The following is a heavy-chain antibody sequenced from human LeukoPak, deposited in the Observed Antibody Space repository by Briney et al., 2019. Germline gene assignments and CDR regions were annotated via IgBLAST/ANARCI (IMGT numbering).Heavy chain of an antibody. J-gene: IGHJ5*02. CDR1: GFTFDDYA. Sequence: PGGSPRPSCAASGFTFDDYAMHWVRQAPGKGLEWVSGISWNSGSIGYADSVKGRFAISRDNAKNSLYLQMNSLRAEDTALYYCAKAPSYSSSWXXWFDPWG. CDR2: ISWNSGSI. CDR3: AKAPSYSSSWXXWFDP. D-gene: IGHD6-13*01. V-gene: IGHV3-9*01.